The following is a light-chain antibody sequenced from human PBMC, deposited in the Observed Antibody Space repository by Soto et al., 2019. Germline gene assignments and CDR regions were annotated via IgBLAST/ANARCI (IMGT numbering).Light chain of an antibody. Sequence: ESVLTQSPGTLSLSPGERATLSCRASQSVSSSFLAWYQLKPGQAPRLLIYGASSRATDIPDRFSGSGSGKDFTLTISRLEPEDFAVYYCQQYDSSPWTFGQGTKVEIK. CDR2: GAS. J-gene: IGKJ1*01. V-gene: IGKV3-20*01. CDR1: QSVSSSF. CDR3: QQYDSSPWT.